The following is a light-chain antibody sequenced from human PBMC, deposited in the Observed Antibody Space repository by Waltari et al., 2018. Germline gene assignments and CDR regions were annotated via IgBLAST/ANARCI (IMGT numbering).Light chain of an antibody. V-gene: IGKV1-5*03. J-gene: IGKJ1*01. CDR2: KTS. CDR1: QSISKW. CDR3: QQYNSYRS. Sequence: DIQMTQSPSTLSASVGDRVTITCRASQSISKWLVWYQQKPGKAPNLLIYKTSTLESGVPSRFSGSGSGTEFTLTIDSLQPDDFATYYCQQYNSYRSFGQGTKVEIK.